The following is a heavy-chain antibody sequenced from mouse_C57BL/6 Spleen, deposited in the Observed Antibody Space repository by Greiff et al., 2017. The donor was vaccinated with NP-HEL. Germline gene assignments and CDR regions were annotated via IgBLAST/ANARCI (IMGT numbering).Heavy chain of an antibody. V-gene: IGHV1-26*01. CDR3: ARWGDGD. Sequence: VQLQQSGPELVKPGASVKISCKASGYTFTDYYMNWVKQSHGKSLEWIGDVNPNNGGTSYNQKFKGKATLTVDKSSSTAYMELRSLTSEGSAVYYCARWGDGDWGQGTLVTVSA. CDR2: VNPNNGGT. CDR1: GYTFTDYY. J-gene: IGHJ3*01. D-gene: IGHD1-1*02.